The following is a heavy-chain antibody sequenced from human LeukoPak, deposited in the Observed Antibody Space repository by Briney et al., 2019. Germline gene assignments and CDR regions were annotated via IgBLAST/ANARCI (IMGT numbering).Heavy chain of an antibody. D-gene: IGHD3-22*01. V-gene: IGHV1-46*01. J-gene: IGHJ4*02. CDR3: ARGAAPYYYDSSGYLPFDY. CDR2: INPSGGST. Sequence: ASVKVSCKASGYTFTSYYMRWVRQAPGQGLEWMGIINPSGGSTSYAQKFQGRVTMTRDTSTSTVYMELSSLRSEDTAVYYCARGAAPYYYDSSGYLPFDYWGQGTLVTVSS. CDR1: GYTFTSYY.